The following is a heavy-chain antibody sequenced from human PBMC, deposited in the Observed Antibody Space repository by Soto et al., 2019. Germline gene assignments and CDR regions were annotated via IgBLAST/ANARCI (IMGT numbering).Heavy chain of an antibody. CDR3: ARQNRAAAGGFDY. J-gene: IGHJ4*02. CDR2: INPSGGST. V-gene: IGHV1-46*01. Sequence: QVQLVQSGAEVKKPGASVKVSCKASGYTFTSYYMHWVRQAPGQGLEWMGIINPSGGSTSYAQKFQGRVTMTRDTSTSTVSMELSTLSTEDTAVYYCARQNRAAAGGFDYWGQGTLVTDSS. D-gene: IGHD6-13*01. CDR1: GYTFTSYY.